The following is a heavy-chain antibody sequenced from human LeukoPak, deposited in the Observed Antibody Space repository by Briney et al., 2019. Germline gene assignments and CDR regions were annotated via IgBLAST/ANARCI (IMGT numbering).Heavy chain of an antibody. J-gene: IGHJ6*03. V-gene: IGHV3-23*01. CDR1: GFTFSSYG. Sequence: GGSLRLSCAASGFTFSSYGMSWVRQAPGKGLEWVSAISGSGGSTYYADSVKGRFTISRDNSKNTLYLQMNSLRAEDTAVYYCAKAASKRTDYGDYAFYYYMDVWGKGTTVTISS. CDR3: AKAASKRTDYGDYAFYYYMDV. D-gene: IGHD4-17*01. CDR2: ISGSGGST.